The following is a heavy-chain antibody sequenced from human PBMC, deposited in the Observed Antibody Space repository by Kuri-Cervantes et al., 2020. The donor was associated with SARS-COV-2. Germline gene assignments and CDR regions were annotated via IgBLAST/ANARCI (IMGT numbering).Heavy chain of an antibody. V-gene: IGHV5-51*01. J-gene: IGHJ4*02. CDR3: ARQTYYYDSSGYPDY. D-gene: IGHD3-22*01. CDR2: MHPGDSDI. CDR1: GYNFRTYW. Sequence: KVSCKTSGYNFRTYWIGWVRQKPGKGLEWMGIMHPGDSDIRYSPSFQGQVTISADKSISTAYLQWSSLKASDTAMYYCARQTYYYDSSGYPDYWGQGTLVTVSS.